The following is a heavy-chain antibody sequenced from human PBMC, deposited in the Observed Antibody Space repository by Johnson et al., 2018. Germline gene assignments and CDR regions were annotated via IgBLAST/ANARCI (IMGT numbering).Heavy chain of an antibody. J-gene: IGHJ6*02. CDR1: GGSFSGYY. D-gene: IGHD5-12*01. Sequence: QVQLQQWGAGLLKPSETLSLSCAVYGGSFSGYYWSWIRQPPGTGLEWIGEINHSGSTNYNPSLKSSVTISVDTSKNQFSLKLSPVTAADTAVYYCARGVRGIVATNYYYGMDVWGQGTTVTVSS. CDR2: INHSGST. V-gene: IGHV4-34*01. CDR3: ARGVRGIVATNYYYGMDV.